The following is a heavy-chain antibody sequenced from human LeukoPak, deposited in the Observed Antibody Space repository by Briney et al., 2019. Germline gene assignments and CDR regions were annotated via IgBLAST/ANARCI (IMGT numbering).Heavy chain of an antibody. Sequence: SGTLSLTCTGSGGSISSSNWWGWVRQPPGKGLEWIGAVYHSGATNYNPSLRSRVIISADRSSNQFSLRLNSVTAADTAVFYCARGEGYGSGTVHFDYWGRGILVTVSS. D-gene: IGHD3-10*01. CDR3: ARGEGYGSGTVHFDY. V-gene: IGHV4-4*02. CDR1: GGSISSSNW. J-gene: IGHJ4*02. CDR2: VYHSGAT.